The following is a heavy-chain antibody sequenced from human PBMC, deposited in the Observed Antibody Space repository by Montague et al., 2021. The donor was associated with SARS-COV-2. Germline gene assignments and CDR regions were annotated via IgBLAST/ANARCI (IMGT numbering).Heavy chain of an antibody. CDR1: GCTISSTSFP. D-gene: IGHD4-23*01. V-gene: IGHV4-39*01. Sequence: SETLSLTCAVSGCTISSTSFPLAWICKRPGKGPASLGCIYNNCCTYHIPSLRSRVTISVDTSKNQFSLKLSSVTAADTAVYYCARLRGDYGGTYDTFDIWGKGTMVT. CDR3: ARLRGDYGGTYDTFDI. J-gene: IGHJ3*02. CDR2: IYNNCCT.